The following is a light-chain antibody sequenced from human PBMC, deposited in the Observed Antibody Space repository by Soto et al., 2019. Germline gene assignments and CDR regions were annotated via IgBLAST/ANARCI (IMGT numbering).Light chain of an antibody. CDR2: KAS. V-gene: IGKV1-5*03. CDR3: QHYNSYSEA. CDR1: QTISSW. J-gene: IGKJ1*01. Sequence: DIQMTQSPATLSLSVGDRVTITCRASQTISSWLAWYQQKPGKAPRLLIYKASTLTSGIPSRFSGSGSGTEFTLTISSLQPDDFATYYCQHYNSYSEAFGQGTKVDI.